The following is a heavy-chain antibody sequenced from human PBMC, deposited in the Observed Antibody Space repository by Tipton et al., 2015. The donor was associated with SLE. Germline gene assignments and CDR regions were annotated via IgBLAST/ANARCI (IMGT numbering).Heavy chain of an antibody. V-gene: IGHV3-23*01. CDR3: ARHPYSSAWYPYFQH. J-gene: IGHJ1*01. Sequence: SLRLSCAASGFTFSSYAMSWVRQAPGKGLEWVSAISGSGGSTYYADSVKGRFTISRDNSKNTLYLQMNSLRAEDTAVYYCARHPYSSAWYPYFQHWGLGALVTVSS. D-gene: IGHD6-19*01. CDR2: ISGSGGST. CDR1: GFTFSSYA.